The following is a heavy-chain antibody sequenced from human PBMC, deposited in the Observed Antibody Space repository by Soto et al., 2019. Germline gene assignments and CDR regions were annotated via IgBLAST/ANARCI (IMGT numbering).Heavy chain of an antibody. CDR1: GGTISSYA. D-gene: IGHD2-2*01. Sequence: QLQLVQSGAEVKKHGSSVKVSCKASGGTISSYAISWVRQAPGQGLEWMGGIIPISETTNYAQKFQGRVTITADESKSTAYMELSSLRSEDTAVYYCARSQGSSTSLAIYYYYYYGMDVWGQGTTVTVSS. CDR3: ARSQGSSTSLAIYYYYYYGMDV. J-gene: IGHJ6*02. CDR2: IIPISETT. V-gene: IGHV1-69*01.